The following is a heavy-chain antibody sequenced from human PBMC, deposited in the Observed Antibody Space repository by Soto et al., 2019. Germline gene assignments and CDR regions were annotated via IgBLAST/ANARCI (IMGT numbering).Heavy chain of an antibody. D-gene: IGHD2-8*01. CDR2: MSVDGTYK. Sequence: QVQLLESGGGVAQPGRSLRLSCAASGFSFSQHSMHCVLQYPGKGLEWVAVMSVDGTYKHYAESVRGRITISTDNYKTTLYLQLDSLRPAAPGAYYCARGLTNTNGGMDICGQRTKVTVSS. CDR1: GFSFSQHS. CDR3: ARGLTNTNGGMDI. V-gene: IGHV3-30*04. J-gene: IGHJ6*02.